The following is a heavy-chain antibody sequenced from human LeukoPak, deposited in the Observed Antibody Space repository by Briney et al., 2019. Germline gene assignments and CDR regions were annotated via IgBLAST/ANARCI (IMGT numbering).Heavy chain of an antibody. CDR3: ARKAVGPTSNYFDY. CDR1: GGTFSGNY. CDR2: SNHSGST. J-gene: IGHJ4*02. D-gene: IGHD1-26*01. Sequence: SETLSLTCAVYGGTFSGNYWIWIRQPPGKGLEWIGESNHSGSTNYNPSLKSRVTISVDTSKNQISLKLSSVTAADTAVYYCARKAVGPTSNYFDYWGQGTLVTVSS. V-gene: IGHV4-34*01.